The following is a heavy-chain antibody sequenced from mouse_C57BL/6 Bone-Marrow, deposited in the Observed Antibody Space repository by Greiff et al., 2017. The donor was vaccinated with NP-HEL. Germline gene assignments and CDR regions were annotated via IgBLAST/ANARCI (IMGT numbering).Heavy chain of an antibody. V-gene: IGHV1-42*01. Sequence: VQLKESGPELVKPGASVKISCKASGYSFTGYYMNWVKQSPEKSLEWIGEINPSTGGTTYNQKLKAKATLTVEKSSSTAYMQLKSLTSEDSAVYYCARDRLRSYFDYWGQGTTLTVSS. D-gene: IGHD1-1*01. CDR1: GYSFTGYY. CDR3: ARDRLRSYFDY. J-gene: IGHJ2*01. CDR2: INPSTGGT.